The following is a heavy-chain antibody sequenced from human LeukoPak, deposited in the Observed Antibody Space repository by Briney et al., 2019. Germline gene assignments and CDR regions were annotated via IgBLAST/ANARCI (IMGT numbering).Heavy chain of an antibody. CDR2: IYYSGST. CDR1: GGSISSGSYY. V-gene: IGHV4-61*01. J-gene: IGHJ3*02. Sequence: SQTLSLTCTVSGGSISSGSYYWSWIRQPPGKGLEWIGYIYYSGSTNYNPSLKSRVTISVDTSKNQFSLKLSSVTAADTAVYYCARVDIVVVPAAITSSRLLGAAFDIWGQGTMVTVSS. CDR3: ARVDIVVVPAAITSSRLLGAAFDI. D-gene: IGHD2-2*03.